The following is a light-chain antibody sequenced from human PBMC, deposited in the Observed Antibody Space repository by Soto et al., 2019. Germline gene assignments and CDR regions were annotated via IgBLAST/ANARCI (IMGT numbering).Light chain of an antibody. CDR1: ERLSSVY. CDR2: GAS. CDR3: QQYGGSPRIT. V-gene: IGKV3-20*01. J-gene: IGKJ5*01. Sequence: EIVLTQSPGTLSLSPGERATLSCRASERLSSVYLAWYQQRPGQPPRLLIYGASNRATGIPDRCSGSGSGTDFTLIINRLEPEDVAIYYCQQYGGSPRITFDQGTRLEIK.